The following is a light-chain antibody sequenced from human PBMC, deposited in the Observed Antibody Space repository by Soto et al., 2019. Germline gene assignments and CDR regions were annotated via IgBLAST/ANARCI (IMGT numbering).Light chain of an antibody. CDR3: QQYDNVVFT. Sequence: DVQMTQSPSSLSASVGDRVTITCQASQDIGKFLNWYQQKPGQDPRVLIYDASKLDTGVPARFSGYGSGTHFTFTISSLPPDDIAKYYCQQYDNVVFTFGPGTKVDFQ. V-gene: IGKV1-33*01. CDR2: DAS. CDR1: QDIGKF. J-gene: IGKJ3*01.